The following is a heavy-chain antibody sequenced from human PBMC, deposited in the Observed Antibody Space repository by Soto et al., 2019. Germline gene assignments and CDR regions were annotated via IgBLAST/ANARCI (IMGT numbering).Heavy chain of an antibody. CDR1: GGSISSSSYY. Sequence: QLQLQESGPGLVKPSETLSLTCTVSGGSISSSSYYWGWIRQPPGKGLEWIGSIYYSGSTYYNPSRKSRATISVDTSKNNFSLKLSSVTAADTAVYYCARKGHGGTSAYFQHWGQGTLVTVSS. V-gene: IGHV4-39*02. J-gene: IGHJ1*01. CDR3: ARKGHGGTSAYFQH. D-gene: IGHD2-15*01. CDR2: IYYSGST.